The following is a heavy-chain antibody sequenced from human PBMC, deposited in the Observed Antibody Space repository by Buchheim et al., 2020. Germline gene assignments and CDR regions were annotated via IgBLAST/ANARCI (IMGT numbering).Heavy chain of an antibody. V-gene: IGHV4-59*12. D-gene: IGHD2-2*01. Sequence: QVQLQESGPGLVKPSETLSLTCTVSGGSISSYYWSWIRQPPGKGLEWIGYIYYSGSTNYNPSLKSRVTISVDTSKNQFSLKLSSVTAADTAVYYCARGRKQDIVVVPAANNWFDPWGQGTL. CDR2: IYYSGST. CDR1: GGSISSYY. J-gene: IGHJ5*02. CDR3: ARGRKQDIVVVPAANNWFDP.